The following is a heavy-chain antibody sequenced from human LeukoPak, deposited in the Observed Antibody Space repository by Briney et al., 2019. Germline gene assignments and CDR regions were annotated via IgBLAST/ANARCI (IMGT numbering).Heavy chain of an antibody. Sequence: GGSLRLSCAASGFTFSSYAMSWVRQAPGKGLEWVSAISGSGGSTYYADSVKGRFTISRDNSKNTLYLQMNSLRAEDTAVYYRAKALRRYSGSPSDAFDIWGQGTMVTVSS. V-gene: IGHV3-23*01. D-gene: IGHD1-26*01. CDR2: ISGSGGST. J-gene: IGHJ3*02. CDR1: GFTFSSYA. CDR3: AKALRRYSGSPSDAFDI.